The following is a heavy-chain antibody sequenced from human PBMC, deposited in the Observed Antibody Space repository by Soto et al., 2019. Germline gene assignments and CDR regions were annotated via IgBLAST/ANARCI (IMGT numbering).Heavy chain of an antibody. CDR1: GFTFSSYS. V-gene: IGHV3-48*01. CDR3: ARDRLVPYGYGMDV. Sequence: GGSLRLSCAASGFTFSSYSMNWVRQAPGKGLEWVSYISSSSSTIYYADSVKGRFAVSRDNSKNTLHLQMNSLRVEDTVVYYCARDRLVPYGYGMDVWGQGTTVTVSS. CDR2: ISSSSSTI. J-gene: IGHJ6*02. D-gene: IGHD2-2*01.